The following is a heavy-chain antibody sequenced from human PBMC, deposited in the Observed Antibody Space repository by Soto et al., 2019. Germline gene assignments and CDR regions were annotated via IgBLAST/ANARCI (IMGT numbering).Heavy chain of an antibody. V-gene: IGHV1-18*01. J-gene: IGHJ4*02. CDR3: ARDLGQQLFDY. CDR2: ISAYNGNK. CDR1: GYTFTSYG. Sequence: QVQLVQSGAEVKKPGASVKVSCKASGYTFTSYGISWVRQAPGKGLARMGWISAYNGNKKYAQKLQGRVTMTTDTSTSTAYMELRSLRSDDPAVDYCARDLGQQLFDYWGQGTLVTVSS. D-gene: IGHD6-13*01.